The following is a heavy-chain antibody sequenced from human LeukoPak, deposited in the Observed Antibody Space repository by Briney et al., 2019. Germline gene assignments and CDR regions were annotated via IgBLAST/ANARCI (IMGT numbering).Heavy chain of an antibody. CDR2: ISASGLST. CDR3: NRYCSGASRYSRVDY. CDR1: GFTFSSYV. Sequence: PGGSLRLSCATSGFTFSSYVMICVRQAPGKGLQWVSSISASGLSTYYADSVKGRFTISRDNSKNTLYLQMSSLRAEDTAVYYCNRYCSGASRYSRVDYWGQGTLVPVSS. D-gene: IGHD2-15*01. V-gene: IGHV3-23*01. J-gene: IGHJ4*02.